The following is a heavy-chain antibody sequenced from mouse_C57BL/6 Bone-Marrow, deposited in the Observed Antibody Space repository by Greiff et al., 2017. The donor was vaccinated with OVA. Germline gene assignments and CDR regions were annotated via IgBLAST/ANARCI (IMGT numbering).Heavy chain of an antibody. CDR3: ARQYYYGSGYYAMDY. CDR1: GFTFSSYG. Sequence: EVQLVESGGDLVKPGGSLKLSCAASGFTFSSYGMSWVRQTPDKRLEWVATISSGGSYTYYPDSVKGRFTISRDNAKNTLYLQMSSLKSEDTAMYYCARQYYYGSGYYAMDYWGQGTSVTVSS. CDR2: ISSGGSYT. J-gene: IGHJ4*01. D-gene: IGHD1-1*01. V-gene: IGHV5-6*01.